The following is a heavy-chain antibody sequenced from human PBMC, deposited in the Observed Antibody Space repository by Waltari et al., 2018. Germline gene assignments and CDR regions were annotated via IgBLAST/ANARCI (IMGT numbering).Heavy chain of an antibody. D-gene: IGHD2-2*01. J-gene: IGHJ5*02. CDR1: GGSISSGGYY. V-gene: IGHV4-31*03. CDR2: IYHSGST. Sequence: QVQLQESGPGLVKPSQTLSLTCTVSGGSISSGGYYWSWIRQHPGKGLAWIGYIYHSGSTYYNPSLKSRVTISVDRSKNQFSLKLSSVTAADTAVYYCARTFGGYCSSTSCYNWFDPWGQGTLVTVSS. CDR3: ARTFGGYCSSTSCYNWFDP.